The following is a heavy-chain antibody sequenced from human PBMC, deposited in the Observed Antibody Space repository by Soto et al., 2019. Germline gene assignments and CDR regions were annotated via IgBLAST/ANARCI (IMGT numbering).Heavy chain of an antibody. CDR3: AKAIFGAAAGKGAFDI. CDR2: ISGSGGST. CDR1: GFTFSSYA. J-gene: IGHJ3*02. Sequence: GGSLRLSCAASGFTFSSYAMSWVRQAPGKGLEWVSAISGSGGSTYYADSVKGRFTISRDNSKNTLYLQMNSLRAEDTAVYYCAKAIFGAAAGKGAFDIWGQGTMVTVSS. V-gene: IGHV3-23*01. D-gene: IGHD6-13*01.